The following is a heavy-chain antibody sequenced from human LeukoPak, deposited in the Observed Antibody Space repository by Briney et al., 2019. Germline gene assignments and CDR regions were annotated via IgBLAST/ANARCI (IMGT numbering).Heavy chain of an antibody. CDR1: GGSISSDNYY. CDR3: ARVSGYDWESFYDY. D-gene: IGHD5-12*01. CDR2: IYYSGST. J-gene: IGHJ4*02. V-gene: IGHV4-61*10. Sequence: PSQTLSLTCTVSGGSISSDNYYWSWIRQPAGKGLEWIGYIYYSGSTNYNPSLKSRVTISVDTSKNQFSLKLSSVTAADTAVYYCARVSGYDWESFYDYWGQGTLVTVSS.